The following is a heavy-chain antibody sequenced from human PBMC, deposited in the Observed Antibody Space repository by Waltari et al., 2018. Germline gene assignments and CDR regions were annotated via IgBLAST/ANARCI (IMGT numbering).Heavy chain of an antibody. Sequence: EVLFLESGGGLVQPGGSLRLSCAASGFTFSSHALSWVRQTPGKGWEGVSGMTGSGSRTYYADSVKGRFTISRDNSKNTLFLQMNSLRAEDTAVYYCGTCEGAGYHVDYFDYWGQGTLVTVSS. J-gene: IGHJ4*02. V-gene: IGHV3-23*01. CDR2: MTGSGSRT. D-gene: IGHD3-9*01. CDR1: GFTFSSHA. CDR3: GTCEGAGYHVDYFDY.